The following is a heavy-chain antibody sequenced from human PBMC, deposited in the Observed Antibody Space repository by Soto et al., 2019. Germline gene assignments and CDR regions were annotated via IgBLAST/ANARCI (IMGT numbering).Heavy chain of an antibody. CDR3: ARGRRYCSSTSCYTFDY. V-gene: IGHV1-69*13. D-gene: IGHD2-2*01. CDR1: GYTFFTYD. Sequence: GASVKVSCKASGYTFFTYDISWVRQAPGQGLEWMGGIIPIFGTANYAQKFQGRVTITADESTSTAYMELSSLRSEDTAVYYCARGRRYCSSTSCYTFDYWGQGTLVTVSS. J-gene: IGHJ4*02. CDR2: IIPIFGTA.